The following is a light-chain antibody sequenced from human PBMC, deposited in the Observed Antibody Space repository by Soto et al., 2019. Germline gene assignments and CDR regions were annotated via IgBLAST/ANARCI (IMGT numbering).Light chain of an antibody. CDR2: SSY. Sequence: QSVLTQPPAASGTPGQSVTISCSGGNFNIGSYYVYWYQQIPGSAPRLLIYSSYQRPSGVPDRFSGSKSGTSASLAISGLRSEDEADYYCAAWDDSLRSLLFGGGTKLTVL. J-gene: IGLJ2*01. CDR3: AAWDDSLRSLL. V-gene: IGLV1-47*02. CDR1: NFNIGSYY.